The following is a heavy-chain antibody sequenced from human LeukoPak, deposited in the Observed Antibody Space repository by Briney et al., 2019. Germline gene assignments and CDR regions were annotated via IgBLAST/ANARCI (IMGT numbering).Heavy chain of an antibody. D-gene: IGHD1-14*01. CDR1: GFTFSSYG. J-gene: IGHJ4*02. V-gene: IGHV3-30*18. CDR3: ANRHNLRNYFDY. CDR2: ISYDGSNK. Sequence: GGSLRLSCAASGFTFSSYGMHWVRQAPGKGLEWVAVISYDGSNKYYADSVKGRFTISRDNSKNTLYLQMNSLRAEDTAVYYCANRHNLRNYFDYWGQGTLVTVSS.